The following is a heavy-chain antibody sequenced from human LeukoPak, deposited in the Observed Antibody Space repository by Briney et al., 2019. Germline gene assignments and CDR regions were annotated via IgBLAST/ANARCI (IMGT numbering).Heavy chain of an antibody. Sequence: SETLSLTCTVSGGSITSYYWGWIRQPPGKGLEWIGSIYHSGSTYYNPSLKSRVTISVDTSKNQFSLKLSSVTAADTAVYYCARARGDIVATIGWGDYFDYWGQGTLVTVSS. V-gene: IGHV4-38-2*02. CDR1: GGSITSYY. CDR2: IYHSGST. CDR3: ARARGDIVATIGWGDYFDY. D-gene: IGHD5-12*01. J-gene: IGHJ4*02.